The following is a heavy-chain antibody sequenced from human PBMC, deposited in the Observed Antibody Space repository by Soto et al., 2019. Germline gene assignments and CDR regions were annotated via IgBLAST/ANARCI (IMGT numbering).Heavy chain of an antibody. D-gene: IGHD3-22*01. CDR3: AKETYYYDSSGPDY. CDR1: GFTFSGYA. Sequence: GGSLRLSCAASGFTFSGYAMSWVRQAPGKRLEWVSAISGSGGSTYYADSVKGRFTISRDNSKNTLYLQMNSLRAEDTAVYYCAKETYYYDSSGPDYWGQGTLVTVSS. CDR2: ISGSGGST. V-gene: IGHV3-23*01. J-gene: IGHJ4*02.